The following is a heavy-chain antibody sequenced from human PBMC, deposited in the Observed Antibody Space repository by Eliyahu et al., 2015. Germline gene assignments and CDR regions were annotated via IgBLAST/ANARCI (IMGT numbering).Heavy chain of an antibody. D-gene: IGHD1-7*01. Sequence: QVQLQESGPGLVKPSETLSLTCTVSGGSISSYSYNWIRQPAGKGLEWIGRIHTTRGTTSNPPLKSRVTMSVDTSKNQFSLKLKSVTAADTAVYYCARGLYNWNSHIALHMDVWGQGTTVTVSS. CDR2: IHTTRGT. CDR1: GGSISSYS. CDR3: ARGLYNWNSHIALHMDV. V-gene: IGHV4-4*07. J-gene: IGHJ6*02.